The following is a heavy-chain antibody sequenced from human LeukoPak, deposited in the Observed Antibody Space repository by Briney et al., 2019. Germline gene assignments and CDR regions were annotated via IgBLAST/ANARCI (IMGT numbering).Heavy chain of an antibody. Sequence: SVKVSCKASGGTFSSYTISWVRQAPGQGLEWMGRIIPILGIANYAQKFQGRVTMTTDTSTSTAYMELRSLRSDDTAVYYCARAAIPYYYDSSGYYFFDYWGQGTLVTVSS. V-gene: IGHV1-69*02. CDR2: IIPILGIA. D-gene: IGHD3-22*01. CDR3: ARAAIPYYYDSSGYYFFDY. CDR1: GGTFSSYT. J-gene: IGHJ4*02.